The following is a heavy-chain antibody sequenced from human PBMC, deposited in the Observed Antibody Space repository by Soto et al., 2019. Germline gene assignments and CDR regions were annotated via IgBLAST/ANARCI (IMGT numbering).Heavy chain of an antibody. D-gene: IGHD2-15*01. CDR3: ARELPPDL. CDR1: RFTVSSKY. CDR2: IWSAGLT. Sequence: GGSLRLSCAASRFTVSSKYMNWVRQAPGKGLEWVSIIWSAGLTYYADSVRGRFTISRDISKNILFLQMNNLRAEGSAIYYCARELPPDLWGQGTLVTVSS. J-gene: IGHJ5*02. V-gene: IGHV3-53*01.